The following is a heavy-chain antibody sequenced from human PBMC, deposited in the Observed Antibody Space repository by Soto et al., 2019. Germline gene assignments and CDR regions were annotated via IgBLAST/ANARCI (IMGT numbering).Heavy chain of an antibody. Sequence: GGSLRLSCAASGYTFSSYGMHWVRQAPGKGLEWVAVIWYDGSHKYYADSVKGRFTISRDNSKNTLYLQMNSLRAEDTAVYYCARDGYGSGSYYIDYWGQGTLVTVSS. J-gene: IGHJ4*02. CDR3: ARDGYGSGSYYIDY. CDR1: GYTFSSYG. CDR2: IWYDGSHK. D-gene: IGHD3-10*01. V-gene: IGHV3-33*01.